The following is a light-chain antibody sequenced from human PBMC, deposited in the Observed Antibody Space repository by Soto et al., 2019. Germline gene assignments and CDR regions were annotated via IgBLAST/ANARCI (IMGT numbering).Light chain of an antibody. CDR1: QGIGSY. Sequence: IQLTQSPSSLSASVGDRGTITCRASQGIGSYLAWYQQKPGEAPKRLSYAASTLQSGVPSRFSGSGSGTDFALTISSLQAEDFATYYCQQLSSYPSTFGGGTKVEIK. J-gene: IGKJ4*01. CDR2: AAS. CDR3: QQLSSYPST. V-gene: IGKV1-9*01.